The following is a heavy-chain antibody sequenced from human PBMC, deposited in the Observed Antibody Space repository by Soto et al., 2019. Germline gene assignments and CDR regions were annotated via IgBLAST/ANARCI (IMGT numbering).Heavy chain of an antibody. Sequence: SVKVSCKASGGTFSSYAISWVRQAPGQGLEWMGGIIPIFGTANYAQKFQGRVTITADKSTRTAYMELSSLRSEDTAVYYCAQTVTGADAFDIWGQGTMVTVSS. V-gene: IGHV1-69*06. CDR1: GGTFSSYA. CDR3: AQTVTGADAFDI. D-gene: IGHD7-27*01. CDR2: IIPIFGTA. J-gene: IGHJ3*02.